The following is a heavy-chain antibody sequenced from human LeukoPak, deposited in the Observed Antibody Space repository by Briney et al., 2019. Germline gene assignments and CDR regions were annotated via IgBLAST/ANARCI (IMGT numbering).Heavy chain of an antibody. J-gene: IGHJ4*02. CDR2: ISGGGATT. V-gene: IGHV3-23*01. CDR3: AKGAGFSGTYCFEY. CDR1: GFTFSTYA. D-gene: IGHD1-26*01. Sequence: PGGSLRLSCAACGFTFSTYALSWVRQAPGKGLQWVSAISGGGATTYYADSVQGRFTISRDNSKNTLYLQMNSLRAEDTAAYYCAKGAGFSGTYCFEYWGQGTLVTVSS.